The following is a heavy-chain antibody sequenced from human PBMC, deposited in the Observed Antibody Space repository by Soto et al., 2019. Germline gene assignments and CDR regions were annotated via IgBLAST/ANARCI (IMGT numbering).Heavy chain of an antibody. V-gene: IGHV3-23*01. J-gene: IGHJ4*02. D-gene: IGHD6-13*01. CDR3: AKDDIAAAGTSPAVDSKSPYFDY. CDR2: ISGSGGST. CDR1: GFTFSSYA. Sequence: PGGSLRLSCAASGFTFSSYAMSWVRQAPGKGLEWVSAISGSGGSTYYADSVKGRFTISRDNSKNTLYLQMNSLRAEDTAVYYCAKDDIAAAGTSPAVDSKSPYFDYWGQGTLVTVSS.